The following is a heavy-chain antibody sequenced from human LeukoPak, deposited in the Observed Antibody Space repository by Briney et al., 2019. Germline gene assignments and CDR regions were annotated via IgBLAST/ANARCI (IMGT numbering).Heavy chain of an antibody. J-gene: IGHJ4*02. CDR2: IYSGGTT. CDR3: AREAVTTPSFDY. D-gene: IGHD4-17*01. V-gene: IGHV3-53*01. Sequence: PGGSLRLFCAASGFIVSSNYMSWGRRAPGEGLEWGLVIYSGGTTYYADSVKGRFTISRDNSNNTLYLQMNSLRAEDTAVYSCAREAVTTPSFDYWGQGTLVSVSS. CDR1: GFIVSSNY.